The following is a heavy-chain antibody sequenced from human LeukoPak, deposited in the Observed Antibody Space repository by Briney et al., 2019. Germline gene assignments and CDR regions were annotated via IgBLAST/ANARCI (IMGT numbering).Heavy chain of an antibody. V-gene: IGHV4-61*01. D-gene: IGHD6-6*01. J-gene: IGHJ6*03. Sequence: SETLSLTCTVSGGSISSSSYYWGWIRQPPGKGLEWIGYIYYSGSTNYNPSLKSRVTISVDTSKNQFSLKLSSVTAADTAVYYCARERHSSSSWGKYYYYYMDVWGKGTTVTVSS. CDR2: IYYSGST. CDR3: ARERHSSSSWGKYYYYYMDV. CDR1: GGSISSSSYY.